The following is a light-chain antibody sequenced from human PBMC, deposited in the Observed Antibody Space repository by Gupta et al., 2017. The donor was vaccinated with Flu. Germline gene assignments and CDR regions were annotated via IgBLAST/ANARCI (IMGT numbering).Light chain of an antibody. V-gene: IGLV3-19*01. CDR3: NSRDSSGNHLWV. J-gene: IGLJ3*02. Sequence: SSELTQDPAVSVALGQTVRITCQGDSLRSYYASWYQQTPGQAPVLVIYCENKRPSGIPDRFSCSRSGNTASLTITGAQAEDEADYYCNSRDSSGNHLWVFGGGTKLTVL. CDR1: SLRSYY. CDR2: CEN.